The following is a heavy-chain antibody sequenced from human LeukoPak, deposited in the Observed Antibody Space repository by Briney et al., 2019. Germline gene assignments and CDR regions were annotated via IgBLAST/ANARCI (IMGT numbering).Heavy chain of an antibody. V-gene: IGHV3-30-3*02. Sequence: PGRSLRLSCAASGFTFSNYAVHWVRQAPGKGLEWVALISYDGSGKYYADSVRGRFTISRDNSKNTLYLQMNSLRPEDTAVYYCAKDRGSGYHYFDYWGQGTLVTVSS. CDR3: AKDRGSGYHYFDY. CDR1: GFTFSNYA. J-gene: IGHJ4*02. D-gene: IGHD3-22*01. CDR2: ISYDGSGK.